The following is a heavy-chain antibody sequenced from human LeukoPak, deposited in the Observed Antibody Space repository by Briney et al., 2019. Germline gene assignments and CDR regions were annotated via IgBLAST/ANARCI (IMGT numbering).Heavy chain of an antibody. CDR3: ARDRDSSGWHVADY. V-gene: IGHV1-18*01. CDR1: GYTFMSYD. CDR2: ISPNNGNT. D-gene: IGHD6-19*01. J-gene: IGHJ4*02. Sequence: GASVKVSCKASGYTFMSYDITWVRQAPGQGLEWMGWISPNNGNTNYAQKFQGRVTMTTDTPTSTAYMEVRSLRSDDTAVYYCARDRDSSGWHVADYWGQGTLVTVSS.